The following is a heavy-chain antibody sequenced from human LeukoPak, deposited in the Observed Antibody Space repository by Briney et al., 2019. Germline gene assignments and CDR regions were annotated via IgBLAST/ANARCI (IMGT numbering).Heavy chain of an antibody. CDR1: GGTFSSYA. V-gene: IGHV1-69*04. D-gene: IGHD3-9*01. CDR2: IIPILGIA. J-gene: IGHJ6*02. Sequence: ASVKVSCKASGGTFSSYAISWVRQAPGQGLEWMGRIIPILGIANYAQKFQGRVTITADKSTSTAYMELSSLRSEDTAVYYCARDLANHYDILTGYPRDYYYGMDVWGQGTTVTVSS. CDR3: ARDLANHYDILTGYPRDYYYGMDV.